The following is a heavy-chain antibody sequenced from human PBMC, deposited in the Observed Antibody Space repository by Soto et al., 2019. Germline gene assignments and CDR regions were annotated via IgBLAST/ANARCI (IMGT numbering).Heavy chain of an antibody. CDR3: AKLRGDIVVVVAATFDAFDI. V-gene: IGHV3-23*01. J-gene: IGHJ3*02. D-gene: IGHD2-15*01. CDR2: ISGSGGST. CDR1: GFTFSSYA. Sequence: GGSLRLSCAASGFTFSSYAMSWVRQAPGKGLEWVSAISGSGGSTYYADSVKGRFTISRDNSKNTLYLQMNSLRAEDTAVYYCAKLRGDIVVVVAATFDAFDIWGQGTMVTVSS.